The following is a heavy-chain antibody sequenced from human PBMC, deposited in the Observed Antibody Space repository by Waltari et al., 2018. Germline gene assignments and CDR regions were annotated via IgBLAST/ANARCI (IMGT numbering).Heavy chain of an antibody. Sequence: QVQLVQSGAEVKKPGSSVKVSCKASGGTFSSYALSWVRQAPGQGLEWMGRIIPICGTATYAQKFQGRVTITADKAASTAYMELSSLRSEDTAVYYCAAQGYSGYDSYYYYGMDVWGQGTTVTFSS. CDR1: GGTFSSYA. CDR2: IIPICGTA. J-gene: IGHJ6*02. CDR3: AAQGYSGYDSYYYYGMDV. D-gene: IGHD5-12*01. V-gene: IGHV1-69*08.